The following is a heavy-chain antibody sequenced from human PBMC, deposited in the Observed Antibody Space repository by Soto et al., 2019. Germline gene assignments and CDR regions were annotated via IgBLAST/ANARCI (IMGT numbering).Heavy chain of an antibody. CDR2: MYHTGIT. CDR1: RGSISSSNW. V-gene: IGHV4-4*02. Sequence: QVQLQESGPGLVKPSGTLSLTCAVSRGSISSSNWWSWVRQSPGKGLEWIGAMYHTGITNYSPSLKSRVTMSVDKSKNQFSLKLSSVTAADPAVYYCARESYNESTGGYFDRWGRGTLVYVSS. CDR3: ARESYNESTGGYFDR. D-gene: IGHD2-8*02. J-gene: IGHJ2*01.